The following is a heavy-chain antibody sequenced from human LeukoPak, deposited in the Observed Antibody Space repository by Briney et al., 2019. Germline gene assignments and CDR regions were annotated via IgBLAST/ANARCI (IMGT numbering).Heavy chain of an antibody. Sequence: ASVKVSCKASGYTFTSYGISWVRQAPGQGLEWMGWISAYNGNTNYAQKLQGRVTMTTDTSTSTAYMELSSLRSEDTAVYYCARDKITMVRGVMRVFDYWGQGTLVTVSS. CDR3: ARDKITMVRGVMRVFDY. CDR2: ISAYNGNT. J-gene: IGHJ4*02. CDR1: GYTFTSYG. V-gene: IGHV1-18*01. D-gene: IGHD3-10*01.